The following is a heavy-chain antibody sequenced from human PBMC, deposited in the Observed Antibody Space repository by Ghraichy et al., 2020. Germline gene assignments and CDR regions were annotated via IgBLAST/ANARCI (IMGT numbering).Heavy chain of an antibody. Sequence: SVKVSCNISGYSLIELSIHWVRQTPGKGLEWMGSFDHEDGETIHAQKFQGRVTMTEDTSTDTTYMELRSLRSEDTAVYYCAIFCLEAPDYWGQGTLVTVSS. CDR3: AIFCLEAPDY. CDR2: FDHEDGET. V-gene: IGHV1-24*01. CDR1: GYSLIELS. D-gene: IGHD3-3*01. J-gene: IGHJ4*02.